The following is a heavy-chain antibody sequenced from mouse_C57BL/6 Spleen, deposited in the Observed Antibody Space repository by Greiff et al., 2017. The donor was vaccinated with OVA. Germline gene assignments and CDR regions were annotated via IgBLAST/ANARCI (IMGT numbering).Heavy chain of an antibody. V-gene: IGHV5-4*01. D-gene: IGHD1-1*01. CDR3: ARELFYGSSYDYYAMDY. Sequence: EVMLVESGGGLVKPGGSLKLSCAASGFTFSSYAMSWVRQTPEKRLEWVATISDGGSYTYYPDNVKGRFTISRDNAKNNLYLQMSHLKSEDTAMYYCARELFYGSSYDYYAMDYWGQGTSVTVSS. CDR2: ISDGGSYT. J-gene: IGHJ4*01. CDR1: GFTFSSYA.